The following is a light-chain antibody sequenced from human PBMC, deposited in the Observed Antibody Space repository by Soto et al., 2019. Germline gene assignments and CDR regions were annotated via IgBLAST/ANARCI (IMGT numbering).Light chain of an antibody. J-gene: IGLJ2*01. Sequence: QSVLTQPPSVSGAPGQRVTISCTGSSYNIGAGYDVHGYQQLPGTAPKLLIYGNSNRPSGVPDRFSGSKSGTSASLAITGLQAEDEADYYCQSYDSSLSGSVVFGGGTKVTVL. CDR3: QSYDSSLSGSVV. CDR1: SYNIGAGYD. V-gene: IGLV1-40*01. CDR2: GNS.